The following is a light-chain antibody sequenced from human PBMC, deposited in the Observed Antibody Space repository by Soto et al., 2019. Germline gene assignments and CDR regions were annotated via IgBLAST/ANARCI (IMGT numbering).Light chain of an antibody. V-gene: IGLV2-14*03. CDR3: TSYATVSTLYV. J-gene: IGLJ1*01. Sequence: SAPTPPAPLSSSPGPSVTISRAGNRSELGRFNYVSWYQQYPGKAPKLIIYDVVKRPSGISNRFSGSKSGNTASLTISGLQAEDEADYYCTSYATVSTLYVFGTGTKVTVL. CDR1: RSELGRFNY. CDR2: DVV.